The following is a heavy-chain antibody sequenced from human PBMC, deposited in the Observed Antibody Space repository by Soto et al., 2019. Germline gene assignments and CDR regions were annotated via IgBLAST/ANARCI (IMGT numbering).Heavy chain of an antibody. CDR1: GFRFSIYS. D-gene: IGHD6-19*01. V-gene: IGHV3-48*02. Sequence: EVQLVESGGNLVQPGGSLRLSCAASGFRFSIYSMKWVRQAPGKGLEWSAYITSDTKTIKYADSVKGRFTISRDNGKNSVYLLMNSLRDEDTAVYYCARSVEGHFDYWGQGTVVTV. CDR3: ARSVEGHFDY. CDR2: ITSDTKTI. J-gene: IGHJ4*02.